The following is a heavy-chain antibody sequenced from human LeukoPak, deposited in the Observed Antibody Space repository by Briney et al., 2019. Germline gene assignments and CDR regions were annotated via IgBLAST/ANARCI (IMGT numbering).Heavy chain of an antibody. V-gene: IGHV1-8*01. CDR2: TNPNSGNT. J-gene: IGHJ4*02. Sequence: ASVKVSCKASGYTFTSYDINWVRQATRQGLEWMGWTNPNSGNTGYAQKFQGRVTMTRNTSLSTAYMELSSLRSEDRAVYYCARGRGYYYDSSGQVWTYWGQGTLVTVSS. D-gene: IGHD3-22*01. CDR1: GYTFTSYD. CDR3: ARGRGYYYDSSGQVWTY.